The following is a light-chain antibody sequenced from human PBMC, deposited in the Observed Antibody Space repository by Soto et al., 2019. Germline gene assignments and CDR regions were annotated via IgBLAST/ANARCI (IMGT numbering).Light chain of an antibody. Sequence: IQMTQSPSTLSASVGDRVTITCRASQTISSWLAWYQQKPGKAPNLLIYDASTLERGVPSRFSGTGSGTEFTLTIDRLQPDDFATYYCQQYHTSSITFGQGTRLEIK. CDR1: QTISSW. CDR2: DAS. V-gene: IGKV1-5*01. J-gene: IGKJ5*01. CDR3: QQYHTSSIT.